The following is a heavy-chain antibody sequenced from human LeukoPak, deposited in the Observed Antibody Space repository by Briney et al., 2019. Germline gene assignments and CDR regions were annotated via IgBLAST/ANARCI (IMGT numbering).Heavy chain of an antibody. CDR2: MYPDDSDI. CDR1: GYSFSTYW. J-gene: IGHJ4*02. D-gene: IGHD5-18*01. CDR3: ARQHGYSYGTLDY. V-gene: IGHV5-51*01. Sequence: GESLKISCKSSGYSFSTYWIGWVRQMPGKGLEWMGLMYPDDSDIKYSPSFEGQVTFSADKSINTAYLQWSSLKASDTAIYYCARQHGYSYGTLDYWGQGTLVTVSS.